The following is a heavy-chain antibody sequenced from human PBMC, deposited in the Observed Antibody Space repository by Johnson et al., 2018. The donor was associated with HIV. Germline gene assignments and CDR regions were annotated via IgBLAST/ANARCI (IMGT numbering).Heavy chain of an antibody. Sequence: QVQLVESGGGLVQPGGSLRLSCAASGFTFSSYGMHWVRQAPGKGLEWVAVISYDGSNKYYEDSVKGRFTISRDNSKNTLYLQMSSLRPEDPAVHYCAKDGYRAALDVWGQGTMVTVST. V-gene: IGHV3-30*18. CDR2: ISYDGSNK. CDR1: GFTFSSYG. D-gene: IGHD5-24*01. J-gene: IGHJ3*01. CDR3: AKDGYRAALDV.